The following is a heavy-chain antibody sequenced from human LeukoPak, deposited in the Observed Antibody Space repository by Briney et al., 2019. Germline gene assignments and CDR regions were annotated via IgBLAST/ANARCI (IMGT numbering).Heavy chain of an antibody. CDR3: ARVARGWYGFGVDY. D-gene: IGHD6-19*01. CDR1: GGSFSGYY. CDR2: INHSGST. J-gene: IGHJ4*02. V-gene: IGHV4-34*01. Sequence: SETLSLTCAVYGGSFSGYYWSWIRQPPGKGLEWIGEINHSGSTNYNPSLKSRVTIPVDTSKNQFSLKLSSVTAADTAVYYCARVARGWYGFGVDYWGQGTLVTVSS.